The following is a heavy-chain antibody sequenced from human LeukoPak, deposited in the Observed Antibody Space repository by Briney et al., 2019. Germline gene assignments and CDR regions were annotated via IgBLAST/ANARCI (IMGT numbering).Heavy chain of an antibody. Sequence: ASLTVSCKVSGYTLTELSMHWVRQAPAKGLEWMGGFDPEDGETIYAQKFQGRVTMTEDTSTDTAYMVLSSLRSEDTAVYFCATARPRTFDYWGQGTLVTVSS. J-gene: IGHJ4*02. CDR3: ATARPRTFDY. D-gene: IGHD1-14*01. CDR2: FDPEDGET. CDR1: GYTLTELS. V-gene: IGHV1-24*01.